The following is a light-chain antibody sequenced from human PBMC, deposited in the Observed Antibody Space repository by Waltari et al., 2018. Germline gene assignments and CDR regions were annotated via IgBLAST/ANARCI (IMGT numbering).Light chain of an antibody. Sequence: QSVLTQPPSTSGTPGQKVTIYCSGSAPNIGTNRAKWYQQLPGTAPKLLIYSDNHRPSGVPDRFSGSKSGTSASLAISGLQSEDEADYYCAAWDDSLNGVIFGGGTKLTVL. CDR1: APNIGTNR. CDR2: SDN. CDR3: AAWDDSLNGVI. V-gene: IGLV1-44*01. J-gene: IGLJ2*01.